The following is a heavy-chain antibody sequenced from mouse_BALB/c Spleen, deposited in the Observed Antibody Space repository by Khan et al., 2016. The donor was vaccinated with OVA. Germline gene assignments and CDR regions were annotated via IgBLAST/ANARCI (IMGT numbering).Heavy chain of an antibody. V-gene: IGHV3-2*02. CDR2: ISYSGNT. CDR3: ARVYGGDFDY. J-gene: IGHJ2*02. CDR1: GYSITSDYA. D-gene: IGHD1-1*01. Sequence: DVQLQESGPGLVKPSQSLSLTCTVTGYSITSDYAWNWIRQFPGNKLEWMGFISYSGNTKYNPSLKSRFSITRDTSKNQFFLQLNSVTTEDTATYYCARVYGGDFDYWGQGTSLTVSS.